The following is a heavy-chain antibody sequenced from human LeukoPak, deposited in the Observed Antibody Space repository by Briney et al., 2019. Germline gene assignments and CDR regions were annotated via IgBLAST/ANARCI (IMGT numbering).Heavy chain of an antibody. J-gene: IGHJ4*02. Sequence: GGSLRLSCAASGFTFSSYAMHWVRQAPGKGLEWVAVISYDGSNKYYADSVKGRFTISRDNSKNTVYLQMNSLRAEDTAVYYCARNIPVTRWGYWGQGTLVTVSS. D-gene: IGHD2-21*01. CDR3: ARNIPVTRWGY. CDR1: GFTFSSYA. CDR2: ISYDGSNK. V-gene: IGHV3-30*14.